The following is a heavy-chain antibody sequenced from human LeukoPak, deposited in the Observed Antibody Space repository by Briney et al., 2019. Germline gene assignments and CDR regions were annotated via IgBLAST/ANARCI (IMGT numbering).Heavy chain of an antibody. CDR2: IIPIFGTA. J-gene: IGHJ5*02. V-gene: IGHV1-69*06. Sequence: ASVKVSCKASGGTFSSYAISWVRQAPGQGLEWMGGIIPIFGTANYAQKFQGRVTITADKSTSTAYMELSSLRSEDTAVYYCARARESVMVRGVDWFDPWGQGTLVTVSS. D-gene: IGHD3-10*01. CDR3: ARARESVMVRGVDWFDP. CDR1: GGTFSSYA.